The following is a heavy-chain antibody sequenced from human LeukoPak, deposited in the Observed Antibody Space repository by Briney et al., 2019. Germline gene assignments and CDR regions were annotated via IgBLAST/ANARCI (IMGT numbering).Heavy chain of an antibody. D-gene: IGHD6-19*01. V-gene: IGHV1-18*01. CDR1: GYTFTSYG. CDR3: ARAQWLVLPGDY. Sequence: ASVKVSCTASGYTFTSYGISWVRQAPGQGLEWMGWISAYNGNTNYAQKLQGRVTMTTDTSTSTAYMELRSLRSDDTAVYYCARAQWLVLPGDYWGQGTLVTVSS. CDR2: ISAYNGNT. J-gene: IGHJ4*02.